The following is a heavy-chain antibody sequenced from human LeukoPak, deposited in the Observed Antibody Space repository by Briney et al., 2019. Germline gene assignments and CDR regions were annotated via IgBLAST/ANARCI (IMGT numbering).Heavy chain of an antibody. J-gene: IGHJ4*02. CDR2: IYTSGST. D-gene: IGHD3-10*01. Sequence: SQTLSLTCTVSGGSISSGSDYWSWIRQPAGKGLEWIGRIYTSGSTNYNPSLKSRVTISVDTSKNQFSLKLSSVTAADTAVYYCARSEAMVRGVMIFDYWGQGTLVTVSS. CDR3: ARSEAMVRGVMIFDY. V-gene: IGHV4-61*02. CDR1: GGSISSGSDY.